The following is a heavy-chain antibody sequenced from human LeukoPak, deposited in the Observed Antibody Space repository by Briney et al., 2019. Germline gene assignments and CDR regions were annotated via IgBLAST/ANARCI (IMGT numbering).Heavy chain of an antibody. CDR3: ARKESGSNYYFDY. CDR2: INRSGST. D-gene: IGHD2-15*01. V-gene: IGHV4-34*01. Sequence: SETLSLTCAVYGGSFSGYYWSWIRQPPGKGLEWIGEINRSGSTNYNPSLKSRVTISVDTSKNQFSLKLSSVTAADTAVYYCARKESGSNYYFDYWGQGTLVTVSS. CDR1: GGSFSGYY. J-gene: IGHJ4*02.